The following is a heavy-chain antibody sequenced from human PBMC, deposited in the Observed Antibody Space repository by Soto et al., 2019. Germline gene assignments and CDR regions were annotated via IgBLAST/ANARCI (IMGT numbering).Heavy chain of an antibody. CDR2: IIPILGIA. CDR3: ARERPGYGDPESYYYYYMDV. Sequence: GASVKVSCKASGGTFSSYTISWVRQASGQGLEWMGRIIPILGIANYAQKFQGRVTITADKSTSTAYMELSSLRSEDTAVYYCARERPGYGDPESYYYYYMDVWGKGTTVTVSS. D-gene: IGHD4-17*01. CDR1: GGTFSSYT. J-gene: IGHJ6*03. V-gene: IGHV1-69*04.